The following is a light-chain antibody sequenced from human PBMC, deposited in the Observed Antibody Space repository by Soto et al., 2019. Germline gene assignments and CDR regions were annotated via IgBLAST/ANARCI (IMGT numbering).Light chain of an antibody. CDR1: TSNLGXXXD. CDR3: QAYDYILTASV. J-gene: IGLJ3*02. CDR2: GNR. V-gene: IGLV1-40*01. Sequence: QSVLTQPXSXSXAPGXRXXLXCXXNTSNLGXXXDVHWYQQLPGAAPXLVIFGNRNRPSGVXERFSGSKSGTSASLAIXGXXXEDEADYYCQAYDYILTASVFGGGTKLTVL.